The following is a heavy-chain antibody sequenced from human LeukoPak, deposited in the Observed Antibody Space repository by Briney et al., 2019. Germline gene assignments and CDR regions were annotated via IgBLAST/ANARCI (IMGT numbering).Heavy chain of an antibody. D-gene: IGHD3-22*01. CDR1: GGSISSGDYY. V-gene: IGHV4-30-4*01. Sequence: SETLSLTCTVSGGSISSGDYYWSWIRQPPGKGLEWIGYFYYSGSTYYNPSLKSRVTISVDTSKNQFSLKLSSVTAANTAVYYCARPYYYDSRIDPWGQGTLVTVSS. J-gene: IGHJ5*02. CDR2: FYYSGST. CDR3: ARPYYYDSRIDP.